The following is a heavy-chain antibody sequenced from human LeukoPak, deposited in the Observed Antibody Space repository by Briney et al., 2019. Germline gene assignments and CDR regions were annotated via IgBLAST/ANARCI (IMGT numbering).Heavy chain of an antibody. J-gene: IGHJ5*02. CDR1: GFTFSSYD. V-gene: IGHV3-23*01. CDR3: ARDPSSGWYLKGWFDP. CDR2: IRPRGDNT. D-gene: IGHD6-19*01. Sequence: GGALRLSCAASGFTFSSYDMTWVRQAPGRGLEWVSSIRPRGDNTYYGDSVKGRFTVSRDNSKNSLYLQMNSLRAEDTAVYYCARDPSSGWYLKGWFDPWGQGTLVTVSS.